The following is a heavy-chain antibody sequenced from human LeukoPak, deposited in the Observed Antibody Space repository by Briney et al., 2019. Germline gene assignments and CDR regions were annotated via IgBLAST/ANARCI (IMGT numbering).Heavy chain of an antibody. V-gene: IGHV3-7*01. D-gene: IGHD3-16*02. CDR3: ARDRSYAFDY. J-gene: IGHJ4*02. Sequence: GGSLRLSCAASGFSFSDYWMSWVRQAPGRGLEWVGNINQDGSQNSSVDSVKGRFTISRDNAKSSLYLQMNSLRDEDTAVYYCARDRSYAFDYWGQGTLVTVSS. CDR1: GFSFSDYW. CDR2: INQDGSQN.